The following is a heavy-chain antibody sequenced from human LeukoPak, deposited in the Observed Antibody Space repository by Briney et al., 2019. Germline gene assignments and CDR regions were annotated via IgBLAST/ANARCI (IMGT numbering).Heavy chain of an antibody. CDR3: ARDKLGGYLYYFDY. V-gene: IGHV4-30-4*08. D-gene: IGHD3-22*01. CDR2: IYYSGST. Sequence: SETLSLTCTVSGGSISSGDYYWSWIRQPPGKGLEWIGYIYYSGSTYYNPSLKSRVTISVDTSKNQFSLKLSSVTAADMAVYYCARDKLGGYLYYFDYWGQGTLVTVSS. J-gene: IGHJ4*02. CDR1: GGSISSGDYY.